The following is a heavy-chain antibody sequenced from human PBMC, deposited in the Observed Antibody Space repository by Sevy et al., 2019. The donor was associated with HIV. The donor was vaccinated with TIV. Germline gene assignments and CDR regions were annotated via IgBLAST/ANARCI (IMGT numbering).Heavy chain of an antibody. CDR1: GYTFTDYF. D-gene: IGHD5-18*01. J-gene: IGHJ4*02. CDR3: ASPGGYRYGSLLDN. V-gene: IGHV1-2*02. Sequence: ASVKVSCKASGYTFTDYFMHWVRQAPGQGLEWMAWINPNSGDTKYAQKFQGRVTVTRDTSIRTAYMELSRLRVDDTAVYYCASPGGYRYGSLLDNWGQGTLVIVSS. CDR2: INPNSGDT.